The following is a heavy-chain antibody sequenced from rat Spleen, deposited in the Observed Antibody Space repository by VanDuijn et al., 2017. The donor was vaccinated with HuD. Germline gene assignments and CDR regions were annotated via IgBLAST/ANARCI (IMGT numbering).Heavy chain of an antibody. CDR3: ARDGRFEYNSLDY. D-gene: IGHD1-4*01. V-gene: IGHV5-46*01. CDR1: GFTFSSFP. J-gene: IGHJ2*01. Sequence: EVQLMESGGGLVQPRRSLKLSCAASGFTFSSFPMAWVRRAPKKGLEWVASISSGGGGTYYPDSVKGRFTISRDNAKSTLYLQMDSLKTEYTGLYYCARDGRFEYNSLDYWGQGVMVTVSS. CDR2: ISSGGGGT.